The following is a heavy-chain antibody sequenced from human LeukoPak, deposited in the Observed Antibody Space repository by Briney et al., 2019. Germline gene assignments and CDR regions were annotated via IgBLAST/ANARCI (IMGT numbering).Heavy chain of an antibody. D-gene: IGHD3-9*01. Sequence: SETLSFTCTVSGGSISSYYWSWIRQPPGKGLEWIGYIYYSGSTNYNPSLKSRVTISVDTSKNQFSLKLSSVTAADTAVYYCARGGRGLRYFDWLLHDYWGQGTLVTVSS. CDR1: GGSISSYY. CDR3: ARGGRGLRYFDWLLHDY. V-gene: IGHV4-59*08. CDR2: IYYSGST. J-gene: IGHJ4*02.